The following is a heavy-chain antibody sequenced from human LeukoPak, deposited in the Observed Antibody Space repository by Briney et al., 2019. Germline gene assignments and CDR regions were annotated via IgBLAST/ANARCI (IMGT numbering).Heavy chain of an antibody. CDR2: IYSGGST. CDR1: GFTVSSNY. V-gene: IGHV3-53*01. CDR3: AAGYSGYDTYYMDV. D-gene: IGHD5-12*01. Sequence: PGGSLRLSCAASGFTVSSNYMSWVRQAPGKGLEWVSIIYSGGSTFYAESVKGRFTISRDNAKNSLYLQMNSLRAEDTAVYYCAAGYSGYDTYYMDVWGKGTTVTVSS. J-gene: IGHJ6*03.